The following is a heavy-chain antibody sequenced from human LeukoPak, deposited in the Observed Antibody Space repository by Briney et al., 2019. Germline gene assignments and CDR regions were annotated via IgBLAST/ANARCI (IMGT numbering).Heavy chain of an antibody. D-gene: IGHD3-9*01. CDR1: GLTFSSYW. Sequence: GGSLRLSCAASGLTFSSYWIHWVRQAPGKGLEWVADIKQDGSKTYYADSVKGRFTISRDNARNSVYLQMNSLRAEDTAVYYCAREKELRYFDTPFDYWGQGTLVTVSS. V-gene: IGHV3-7*01. J-gene: IGHJ4*02. CDR3: AREKELRYFDTPFDY. CDR2: IKQDGSKT.